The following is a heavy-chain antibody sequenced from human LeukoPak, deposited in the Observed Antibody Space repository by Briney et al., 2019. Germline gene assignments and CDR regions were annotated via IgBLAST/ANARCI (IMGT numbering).Heavy chain of an antibody. J-gene: IGHJ5*02. CDR2: MYAGGTT. CDR3: ARGSGWFDP. Sequence: PGGSLRLSCAASGVIVSRNFMSWVRQAPGKGLQWVAIMYAGGTTDYSDSVRGRFHISRDNAKNSLYLQMNSLRDEDTAVYYCARGSGWFDPWGQGTLVTVSS. CDR1: GVIVSRNF. V-gene: IGHV3-53*01.